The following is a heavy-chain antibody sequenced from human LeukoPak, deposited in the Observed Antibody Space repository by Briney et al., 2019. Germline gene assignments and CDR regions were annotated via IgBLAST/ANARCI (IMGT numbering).Heavy chain of an antibody. J-gene: IGHJ6*02. Sequence: GRSLRLSCAASGFTFSSYGMHWVRQAPGKGLGWVAVTSYDGSNKYYADSVKGRFTISRDNSKNTLYLQMNSLRAEDTAVYYCTTMIVVVIPPEGMDVWGQGTTVTVSS. D-gene: IGHD3-22*01. V-gene: IGHV3-30*03. CDR3: TTMIVVVIPPEGMDV. CDR2: TSYDGSNK. CDR1: GFTFSSYG.